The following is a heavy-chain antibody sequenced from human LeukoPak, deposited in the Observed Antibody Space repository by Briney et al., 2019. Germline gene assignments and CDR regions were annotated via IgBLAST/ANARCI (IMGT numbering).Heavy chain of an antibody. J-gene: IGHJ3*02. CDR1: GGSFSGYY. V-gene: IGHV4-34*01. D-gene: IGHD3-10*01. CDR3: ARGRLSYYYGSGSYYKAAGAFDI. Sequence: SETLSLTCAVYGGSFSGYYWSWIRQPPGKGLEWIGEINRSGSTNYNPSLKSRVTISVDTSKNQFSLKLSSVTAADTAVYYCARGRLSYYYGSGSYYKAAGAFDIWGQGTMVTVSS. CDR2: INRSGST.